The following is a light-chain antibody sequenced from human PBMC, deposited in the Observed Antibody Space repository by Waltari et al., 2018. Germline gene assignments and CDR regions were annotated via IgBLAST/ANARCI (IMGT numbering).Light chain of an antibody. CDR1: QSISIY. V-gene: IGKV1-39*01. J-gene: IGKJ1*01. Sequence: DIQLTQSPSSLSASVGDRVTITCLASQSISIYLNWYQQKPGKAPKLLIYSASSLQSGVPSRFSGSGSGTDFTLTISSLQPEDFATYYCQKSSSTPPWTFGQGTKVEIK. CDR2: SAS. CDR3: QKSSSTPPWT.